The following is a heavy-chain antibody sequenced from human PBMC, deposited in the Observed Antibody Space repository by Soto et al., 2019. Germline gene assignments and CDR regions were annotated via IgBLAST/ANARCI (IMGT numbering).Heavy chain of an antibody. V-gene: IGHV1-2*04. CDR2: INPNSGGT. J-gene: IGHJ5*02. D-gene: IGHD5-18*01. Sequence: GASVKVSCKASGYTFTGYYMHWVRQAPGQGLEWMGWINPNSGGTNYAQKFQGCVTMTRDTSISTAYMELSRLRSDDTAVYYCARNVDTAISSPNNWFDPWGQGTLVTVSS. CDR1: GYTFTGYY. CDR3: ARNVDTAISSPNNWFDP.